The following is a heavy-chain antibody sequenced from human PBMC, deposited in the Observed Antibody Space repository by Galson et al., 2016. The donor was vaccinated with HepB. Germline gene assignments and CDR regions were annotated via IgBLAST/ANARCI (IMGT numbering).Heavy chain of an antibody. CDR1: GFTFSSYT. CDR3: ARDLGILRPRWFFDL. V-gene: IGHV3-30-3*01. CDR2: ISYDGSNK. Sequence: SLRLSCAASGFTFSSYTMHWVRQAPGKGLEWVALISYDGSNKYYADSVKGRFTISRDNSKNTLYLQMNSLRSEDTAVYSCARDLGILRPRWFFDLWGRGTLVTVSS. D-gene: IGHD3-3*01. J-gene: IGHJ2*01.